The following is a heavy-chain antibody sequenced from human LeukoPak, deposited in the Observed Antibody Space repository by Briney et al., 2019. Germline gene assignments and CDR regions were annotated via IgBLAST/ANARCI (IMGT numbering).Heavy chain of an antibody. CDR2: INPSGGST. J-gene: IGHJ6*02. Sequence: ASVKVSCKASGYTFTSYYMHWVRQAPGQGLEWMGIINPSGGSTSYAQKFQGRVTVTRDTSTSTVYMELSSLRSEDTAVYYCARDLLHPVVVPYGMDVWGQGTTVTVSS. D-gene: IGHD2-15*01. CDR1: GYTFTSYY. V-gene: IGHV1-46*01. CDR3: ARDLLHPVVVPYGMDV.